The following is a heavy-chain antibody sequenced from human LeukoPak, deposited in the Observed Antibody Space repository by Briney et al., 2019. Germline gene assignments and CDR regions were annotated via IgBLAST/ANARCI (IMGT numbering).Heavy chain of an antibody. J-gene: IGHJ4*02. CDR1: GFTLSSYW. V-gene: IGHV3-53*01. CDR3: ARGGWGLSY. D-gene: IGHD1-26*01. CDR2: IYSGGIT. Sequence: GGSLRLSCAASGFTLSSYWMHWVRQAPGKGLEWVSVIYSGGITYYADSVKGRFTISRDNSKNTLYLQMNSLRAEDTAVYYCARGGWGLSYWGQGTLVTVSS.